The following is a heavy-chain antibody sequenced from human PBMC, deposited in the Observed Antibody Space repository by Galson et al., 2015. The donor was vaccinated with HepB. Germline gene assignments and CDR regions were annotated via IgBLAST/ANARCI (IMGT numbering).Heavy chain of an antibody. V-gene: IGHV3-7*03. D-gene: IGHD6-13*01. J-gene: IGHJ5*02. CDR1: GFTFSDYY. CDR3: ARDTDSSSWYGGYNWFDP. CDR2: IKQDGSEK. Sequence: SLRLSCAASGFTFSDYYMSWIRQAPGKGLEWVANIKQDGSEKYYVDSVKGRFTISRDNAKNSLYLQMNGLRAEDTAVYYCARDTDSSSWYGGYNWFDPWGQGTLVTVSS.